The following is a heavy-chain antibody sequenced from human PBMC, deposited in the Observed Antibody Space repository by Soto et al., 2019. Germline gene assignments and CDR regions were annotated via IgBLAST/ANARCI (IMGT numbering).Heavy chain of an antibody. V-gene: IGHV3-9*01. CDR1: GFIFDDYA. D-gene: IGHD3-16*02. CDR3: AKDFSNDYIWRSHLGY. J-gene: IGHJ4*02. Sequence: EVQLVESGGGLVQPGRSLRLSCAASGFIFDDYAMHWVRQGPGKGLEWVSGISWNSGSIGYADSVKGRFTISRDNAKKSLYLQMNSLRAEDTALYYCAKDFSNDYIWRSHLGYWGQGTLVTVSS. CDR2: ISWNSGSI.